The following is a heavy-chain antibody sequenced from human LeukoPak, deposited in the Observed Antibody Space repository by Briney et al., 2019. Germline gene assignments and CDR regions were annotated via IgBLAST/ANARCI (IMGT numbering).Heavy chain of an antibody. J-gene: IGHJ4*02. Sequence: GASVKVSCKASGGTFSSYAISWVRQAPGQGLEWMGGIIPIFGTANYAQKFQGRVTMTRDMSTSTVYMELSSLRSEDTAVYYCAREPPIARDGYNYGFDQWGQGTLVTVSS. D-gene: IGHD5-24*01. CDR3: AREPPIARDGYNYGFDQ. CDR2: IIPIFGTA. V-gene: IGHV1-69*05. CDR1: GGTFSSYA.